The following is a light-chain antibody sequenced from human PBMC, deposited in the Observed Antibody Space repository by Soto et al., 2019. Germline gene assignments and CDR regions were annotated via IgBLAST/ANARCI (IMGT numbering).Light chain of an antibody. CDR2: NTN. V-gene: IGLV7-46*01. CDR1: TGAVTSGHY. Sequence: QAVVTQEPSLTVSPGGTVTLTCGSSTGAVTSGHYPYWFQQEPGQAPRTLIYNTNNRHSWTPARFSGSLLGGKAALTLSGAQPEDEADYYCLLFYSGARVFGGGTQLTVL. CDR3: LLFYSGARV. J-gene: IGLJ2*01.